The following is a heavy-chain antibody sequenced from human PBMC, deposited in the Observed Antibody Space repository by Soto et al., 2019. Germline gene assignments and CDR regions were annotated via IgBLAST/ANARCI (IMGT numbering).Heavy chain of an antibody. CDR3: ASTKYDSSAYYYWYLGL. CDR2: ISTDSGNT. Sequence: QIRLVQSGGEVKRPGASVKVSCRTSGYTFTSFGINWVRQAPGQGLEWMGWISTDSGNTHYAQKIQGRVTLTTDSSTNTVYMELRSLTSDDTAVYYCASTKYDSSAYYYWYLGLWGRGTLVTVSS. V-gene: IGHV1-18*04. J-gene: IGHJ2*01. D-gene: IGHD3-22*01. CDR1: GYTFTSFG.